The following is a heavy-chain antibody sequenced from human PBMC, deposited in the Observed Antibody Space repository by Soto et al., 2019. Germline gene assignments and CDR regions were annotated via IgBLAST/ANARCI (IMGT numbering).Heavy chain of an antibody. Sequence: GGSLRLSCAASGFTFDNYAMHWVRQVPGKGLEWVSGISWNSNTIAYADSVKGRFTISRDNAKNSLYLQMNSLRAEDTAFYYCAKDTGPNWGQGTLVTVSS. V-gene: IGHV3-9*01. CDR2: ISWNSNTI. CDR1: GFTFDNYA. CDR3: AKDTGPN. J-gene: IGHJ4*02.